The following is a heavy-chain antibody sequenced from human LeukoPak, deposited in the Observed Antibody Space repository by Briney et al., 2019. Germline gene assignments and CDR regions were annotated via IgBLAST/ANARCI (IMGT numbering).Heavy chain of an antibody. D-gene: IGHD4-23*01. J-gene: IGHJ4*02. V-gene: IGHV3-9*01. CDR2: VSWNSGNI. CDR3: AKGPRWQLNKRYFDF. Sequence: GRSLRLSCAASGFTFENDAMHWVRQAPGRGLEWVSSVSWNSGNIAYADSVKGRFSSSRDNAKNSLYLQMSSLRPEDTALYYCAKGPRWQLNKRYFDFWGQGTLVIVSS. CDR1: GFTFENDA.